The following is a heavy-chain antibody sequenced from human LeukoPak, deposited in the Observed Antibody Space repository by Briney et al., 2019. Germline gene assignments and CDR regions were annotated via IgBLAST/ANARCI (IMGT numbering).Heavy chain of an antibody. CDR3: AKDAAAAGSAYYFEY. D-gene: IGHD6-13*01. J-gene: IGHJ4*02. CDR2: ISGSGGST. V-gene: IGHV3-23*01. Sequence: GGSLRLSCAASGFTFSSYAMNWVRQAPGKGLEWVSSISGSGGSTYYADSVKGRFTISRDNSKNTLYLQMNSLRAEDTAIYYCAKDAAAAGSAYYFEYWGQGTLVTVSS. CDR1: GFTFSSYA.